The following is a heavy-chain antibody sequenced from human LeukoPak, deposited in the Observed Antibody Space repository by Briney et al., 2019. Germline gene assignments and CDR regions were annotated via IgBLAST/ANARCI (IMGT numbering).Heavy chain of an antibody. Sequence: SETLSLTCTVSGGSISSYYWRWIRQPPGKGLEWIGEINHSGSTNYNPSLKSRVTISVDTSKNQFSLKLSSVTAADTAVYYCARATSIEYDFWSGYYDAGGPYYFDYWGQGTLVTVSS. CDR1: GGSISSYY. D-gene: IGHD3-3*01. J-gene: IGHJ4*02. CDR2: INHSGST. CDR3: ARATSIEYDFWSGYYDAGGPYYFDY. V-gene: IGHV4-34*01.